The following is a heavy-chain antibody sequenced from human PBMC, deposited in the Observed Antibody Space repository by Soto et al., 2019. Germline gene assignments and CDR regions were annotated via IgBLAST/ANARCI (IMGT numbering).Heavy chain of an antibody. V-gene: IGHV3-66*01. D-gene: IGHD3-9*01. CDR2: IYSGGST. CDR3: AGGVLRYFSWLASDMDV. CDR1: GFTVSSNY. J-gene: IGHJ6*03. Sequence: EVQLVESGGGLVQPGGSLRLSCAASGFTVSSNYMSWVRQAPGKGLEWVSVIYSGGSTYYADSVKGRFTISRDNSKTTLYLQMNSVRAEDTAVYYCAGGVLRYFSWLASDMDVWGKGTTVTVSS.